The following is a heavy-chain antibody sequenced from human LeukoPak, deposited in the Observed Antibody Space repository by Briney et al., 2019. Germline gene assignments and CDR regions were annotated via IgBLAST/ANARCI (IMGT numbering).Heavy chain of an antibody. CDR3: AKGFTYYYDSSGYWSPNYFDY. V-gene: IGHV3-21*01. Sequence: PGGSLRLSCAASGFTFSSYAMSWVRQAPGKGLEWVSSISSSSYIYYADSVKGRFTISRDNAKNSLYLQMNSLRAEDTAVYYCAKGFTYYYDSSGYWSPNYFDYWGQGTLVTVSS. J-gene: IGHJ4*02. D-gene: IGHD3-22*01. CDR2: ISSSSYI. CDR1: GFTFSSYA.